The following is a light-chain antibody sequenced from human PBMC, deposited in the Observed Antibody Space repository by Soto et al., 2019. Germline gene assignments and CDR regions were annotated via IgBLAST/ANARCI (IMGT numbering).Light chain of an antibody. CDR1: SSNIESYS. CDR2: GKN. CDR3: AAWDGSLNGML. Sequence: QSILTQPPSASGTPGQRVTISCSGSSSNIESYSVCWYQQLPGMAPKLLIHGKNQRPSGVPDRFSASKSGTSASLAINGLRSEDEADYYCAAWDGSLNGMLFGGGTKLTVL. V-gene: IGLV1-47*02. J-gene: IGLJ2*01.